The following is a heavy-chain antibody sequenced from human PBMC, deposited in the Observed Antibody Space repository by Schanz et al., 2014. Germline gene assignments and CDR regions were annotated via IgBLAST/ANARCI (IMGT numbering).Heavy chain of an antibody. CDR1: GFTFSDHF. V-gene: IGHV3-23*01. CDR2: MIGSGSSV. D-gene: IGHD3-22*01. J-gene: IGHJ4*02. CDR3: AKDGRLPYYGTGSDFDY. Sequence: EVQLLESGGGFVQPGGSLRLSCAASGFTFSDHFMDWVRQAPGKGLEWVSRMIGSGSSVFYADSVKGRFTISRDNLKNTVYLQMNSLRAGDTAVYYCAKDGRLPYYGTGSDFDYWGQGTLVAVSS.